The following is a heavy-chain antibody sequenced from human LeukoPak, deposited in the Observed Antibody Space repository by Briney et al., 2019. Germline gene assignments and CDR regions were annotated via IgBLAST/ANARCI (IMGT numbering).Heavy chain of an antibody. CDR2: ISRSGSTK. CDR3: AKRSSYMDV. J-gene: IGHJ6*03. CDR1: GFTFSDYN. V-gene: IGHV3-11*01. Sequence: PGGSLRLSCAASGFTFSDYNMRWIRQAPGKGLEWVSSISRSGSTKYYADSVKGRFTISRDNAKNSLFLQMNSLRAEDTAVYYCAKRSSYMDVWGKGTTVTVSS.